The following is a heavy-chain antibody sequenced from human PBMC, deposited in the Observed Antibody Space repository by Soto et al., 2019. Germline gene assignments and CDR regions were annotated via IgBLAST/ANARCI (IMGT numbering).Heavy chain of an antibody. Sequence: SVKVSCKDSGGTFSSYAISWVRQAPGQGLERMGGIIPIFGTANYAQKFQGRVTITADESPSTAYMELSSLRAEDTAIYYCAKPLSQWEQARDAFDLWGQGTMVTVSS. CDR2: IIPIFGTA. CDR3: AKPLSQWEQARDAFDL. V-gene: IGHV1-69*13. CDR1: GGTFSSYA. J-gene: IGHJ3*01. D-gene: IGHD1-26*01.